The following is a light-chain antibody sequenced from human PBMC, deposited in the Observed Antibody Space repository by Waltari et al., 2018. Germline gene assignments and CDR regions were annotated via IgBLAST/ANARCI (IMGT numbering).Light chain of an antibody. V-gene: IGLV2-23*01. CDR2: DGS. CDR1: RSDVVSSNL. CDR3: CSYADSSTLV. Sequence: QSALTHPASVSGLPGQSITIPCTGTRSDVVSSNLVSWYQQYPGKAPKLMIYDGSKRPSGVSNRLSGSKSGNTASLTISGLQAEDEADYYCCSYADSSTLVFGGGTKLTVL. J-gene: IGLJ3*02.